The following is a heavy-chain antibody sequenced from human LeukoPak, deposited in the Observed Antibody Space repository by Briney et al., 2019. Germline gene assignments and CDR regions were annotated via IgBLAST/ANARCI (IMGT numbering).Heavy chain of an antibody. CDR1: GGFISSYY. Sequence: SETLSLICTVSGGFISSYYWSWIRQPPGKGLEWIGYIYYSGSNNYNPSLKSRVTISVDTSKNQFSLKLSSVTAADTAVYYCARLRGSTSFSDYFDYSGQGTLVTVSS. CDR2: IYYSGSN. D-gene: IGHD2-2*01. J-gene: IGHJ4*02. CDR3: ARLRGSTSFSDYFDY. V-gene: IGHV4-59*08.